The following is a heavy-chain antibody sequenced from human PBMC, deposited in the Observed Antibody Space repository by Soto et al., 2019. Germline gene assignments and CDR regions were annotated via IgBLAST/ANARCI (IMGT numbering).Heavy chain of an antibody. D-gene: IGHD3-3*01. Sequence: QITLNESGPTVVRPTETLTLTCRFSGFSLTTSGVGVGWVRQSPGKAPEWLALIYWDDDKRYSESLKSRLTINKDTSKNHVVLTVANLDPTDTATYYCAHRVLRTVFGLVTTTAIYFDFWGQGTPVAVSS. CDR3: AHRVLRTVFGLVTTTAIYFDF. V-gene: IGHV2-5*02. J-gene: IGHJ4*02. CDR2: IYWDDDK. CDR1: GFSLTTSGVG.